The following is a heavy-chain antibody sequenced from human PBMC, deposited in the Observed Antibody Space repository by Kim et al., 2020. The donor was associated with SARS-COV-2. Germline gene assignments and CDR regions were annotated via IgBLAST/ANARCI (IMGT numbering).Heavy chain of an antibody. CDR2: IIANLGTT. Sequence: SVKVSCKASGCTLTRYIVTWVRQAPGQGLEWMGQIIANLGTTNYAQRFQGRVTITADASSSTAYMELSGLTSEDSAVYYCARGSDY. J-gene: IGHJ4*01. CDR1: GCTLTRYI. CDR3: ARGSDY. V-gene: IGHV1-69*08.